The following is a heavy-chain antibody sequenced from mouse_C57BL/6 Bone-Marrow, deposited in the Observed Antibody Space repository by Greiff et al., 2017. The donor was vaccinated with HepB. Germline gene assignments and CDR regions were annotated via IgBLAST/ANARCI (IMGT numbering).Heavy chain of an antibody. J-gene: IGHJ2*01. D-gene: IGHD1-1*01. CDR2: VYPRSGNT. V-gene: IGHV1-81*01. CDR1: GYTFTSYG. Sequence: VKLVESGAELARPGASVKLSCKASGYTFTSYGISWVKQRTGQGLEWIGEVYPRSGNTYYNEKFKGKATLTADKSSSTAYMELRSLTSEDSAVYFCARFTTVVPYFDYWGQGTTLTVSS. CDR3: ARFTTVVPYFDY.